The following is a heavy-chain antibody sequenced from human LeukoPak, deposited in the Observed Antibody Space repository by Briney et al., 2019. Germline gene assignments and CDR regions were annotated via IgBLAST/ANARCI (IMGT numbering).Heavy chain of an antibody. Sequence: ASVKVSCMASGYTFISYGISWVRQAPGQGLEWMGWVSAYADDTNYVQKFQGRVTMTTDTSTSTAYMELRSLRFDDTAVYYCARDCIGCHGFDYWGQGTLVTVSS. D-gene: IGHD2-15*01. J-gene: IGHJ4*02. V-gene: IGHV1-18*01. CDR1: GYTFISYG. CDR3: ARDCIGCHGFDY. CDR2: VSAYADDT.